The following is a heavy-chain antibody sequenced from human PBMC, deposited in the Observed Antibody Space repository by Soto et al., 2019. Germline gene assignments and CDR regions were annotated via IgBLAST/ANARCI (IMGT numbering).Heavy chain of an antibody. CDR3: ATGDRGAFDL. CDR2: IHSDGSST. D-gene: IGHD1-26*01. J-gene: IGHJ3*01. V-gene: IGHV3-74*01. CDR1: GFTFSYYW. Sequence: EVQLVESGGGLVRPGGSLRLSYAASGFTFSYYWMHWVRQAPGKGLVWVSRIHSDGSSTTYADFVKGRFIISRDNARNTVDLQMTSVRVEDTAVYSCATGDRGAFDLWGQGTVVTVSS.